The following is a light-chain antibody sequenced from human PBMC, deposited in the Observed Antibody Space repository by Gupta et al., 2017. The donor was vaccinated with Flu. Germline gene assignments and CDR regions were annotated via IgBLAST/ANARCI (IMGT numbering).Light chain of an antibody. Sequence: QSVLTQSPSVSAAPGPKVTIPCSGSSSNIGSNRVSWYQQLPGTAPRLVIYDNNKRPSGIPDRFSGSKSGTSATLGISGLQAGDEADYYCGAWDTSLNGYVFGGGTKVTVL. CDR1: SSNIGSNR. V-gene: IGLV1-51*01. CDR2: DNN. CDR3: GAWDTSLNGYV. J-gene: IGLJ3*02.